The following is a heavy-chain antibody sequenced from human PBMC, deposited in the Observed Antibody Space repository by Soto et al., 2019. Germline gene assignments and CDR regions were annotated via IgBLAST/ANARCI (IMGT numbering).Heavy chain of an antibody. V-gene: IGHV1-8*01. Sequence: ASVKVSCKASGYTYTSSDINWVRQATGQGLEWMGWMNPNSGNTGYAQKFQGRVTMTRNTSISTAYMELSSLRSEDTAVYYCARVGGYGRNFDYWGQGTLVTVSS. CDR2: MNPNSGNT. CDR1: GYTYTSSD. D-gene: IGHD6-25*01. CDR3: ARVGGYGRNFDY. J-gene: IGHJ4*02.